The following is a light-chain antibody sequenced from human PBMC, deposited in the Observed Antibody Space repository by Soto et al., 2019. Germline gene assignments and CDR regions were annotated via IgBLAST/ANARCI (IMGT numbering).Light chain of an antibody. Sequence: DIQMTQSPSTLSASVGDRVTITCRASQSISSWLAWYQQKPGKAPKLLIYKASSLESGVPSRFSGSGSGTEFTLTISNLQPDDFATYYCQQYNSYSYTFGQGTKLESK. V-gene: IGKV1-5*03. CDR1: QSISSW. J-gene: IGKJ2*01. CDR3: QQYNSYSYT. CDR2: KAS.